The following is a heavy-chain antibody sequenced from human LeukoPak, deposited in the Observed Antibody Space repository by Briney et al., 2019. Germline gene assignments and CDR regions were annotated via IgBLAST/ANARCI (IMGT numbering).Heavy chain of an antibody. D-gene: IGHD4-17*01. CDR2: ISSSGCTI. CDR3: ARDQLRTGAFDI. CDR1: GFTFSSYE. Sequence: GGSLRLSCAASGFTFSSYEMNWVRQTPGKGLEWVSYISSSGCTIYFADSMKGRFTISRDNAKDSLYLQLSSLRAEDTAVYYCARDQLRTGAFDIWGQGTMVTVSS. V-gene: IGHV3-48*03. J-gene: IGHJ3*02.